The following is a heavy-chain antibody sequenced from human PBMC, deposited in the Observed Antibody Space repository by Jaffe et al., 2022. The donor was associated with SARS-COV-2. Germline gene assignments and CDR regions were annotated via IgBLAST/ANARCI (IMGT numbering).Heavy chain of an antibody. CDR3: AKSSKTTFGELLSPFDY. V-gene: IGHV3-9*01. Sequence: EVQLVESGGGLVQPGRSLRLSCAASGFTFDDYAMHWVRQAPGKGLEWVSGISWNSGSIGYADSVKGRFTISRDNAKNSLYLQMNSLRAEDTALYYCAKSSKTTFGELLSPFDYWGQGTLVTVSS. J-gene: IGHJ4*02. D-gene: IGHD3-10*01. CDR2: ISWNSGSI. CDR1: GFTFDDYA.